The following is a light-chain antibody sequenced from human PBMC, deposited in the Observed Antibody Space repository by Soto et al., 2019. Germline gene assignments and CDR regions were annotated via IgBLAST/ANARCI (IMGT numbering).Light chain of an antibody. CDR1: QSVSSSY. V-gene: IGKV3-20*01. Sequence: EIVLTQSPGTLSLSPGERATLSCRASQSVSSSYLAWYQQKPGQAPRPLIYGASSRAIGITDRFSGSGSGTDFTITISRLEPEDFAVYYCQQYGSSPWTFGQGTKVEIK. CDR2: GAS. CDR3: QQYGSSPWT. J-gene: IGKJ1*01.